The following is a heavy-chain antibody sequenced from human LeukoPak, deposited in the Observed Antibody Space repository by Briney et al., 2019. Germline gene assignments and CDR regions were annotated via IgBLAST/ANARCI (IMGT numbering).Heavy chain of an antibody. Sequence: SETLSLTCTVSGGSVSSGSYYWSWIRQPPGKGLEWIGYIYYSGSTNYNPSLKSRVTISVDTSKNQFSLKLSSVTAADTAVYYCARDRYPFDYWGQGTLVTVSS. CDR1: GGSVSSGSYY. CDR2: IYYSGST. D-gene: IGHD1-14*01. V-gene: IGHV4-61*01. J-gene: IGHJ4*02. CDR3: ARDRYPFDY.